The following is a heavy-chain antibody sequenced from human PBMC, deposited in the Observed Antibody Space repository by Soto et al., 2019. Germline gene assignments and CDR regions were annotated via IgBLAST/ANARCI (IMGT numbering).Heavy chain of an antibody. CDR2: ISSSSSYI. D-gene: IGHD2-21*02. V-gene: IGHV3-21*01. CDR3: ARGERYCGGDCYYDAFDS. J-gene: IGHJ3*02. Sequence: PGGSLRLSCAASGFTFSSYSMNWVRQAPGKGLEWVSSISSSSSYIYYADSVKGRFTISRDNAKNSLYLQMNSLRAEDTAVYYCARGERYCGGDCYYDAFDSWGQGTMVTVS. CDR1: GFTFSSYS.